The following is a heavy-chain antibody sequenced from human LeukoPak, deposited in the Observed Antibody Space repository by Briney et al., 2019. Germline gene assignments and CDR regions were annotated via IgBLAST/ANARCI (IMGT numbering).Heavy chain of an antibody. CDR2: MNPNSGGT. CDR1: GYTFTGDY. J-gene: IGHJ4*02. D-gene: IGHD3-10*01. V-gene: IGHV1-2*02. Sequence: AAVKVSCKASGYTFTGDYLHWVRRAPGQGLEWMGWMNPNSGGTNYAQKFQGRVTMTRDTSISTAYMELTRLRPDDTAVYYCARDYASGSYYDYWGQGSLVTVSS. CDR3: ARDYASGSYYDY.